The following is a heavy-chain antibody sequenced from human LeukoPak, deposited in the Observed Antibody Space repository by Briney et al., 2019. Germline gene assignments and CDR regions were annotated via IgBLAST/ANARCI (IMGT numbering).Heavy chain of an antibody. CDR2: IYHSGST. J-gene: IGHJ4*02. D-gene: IGHD5-12*01. CDR1: GYSISSGYY. Sequence: SETLSLTCTVSGYSISSGYYWGWIRQPPGKGLEWIGSIYHSGSTYYNPSLKSRVTISVDTSKNQFSLKLSSVTAADTAVYYCARDSGYDSGYWGQGTLVTVSS. CDR3: ARDSGYDSGY. V-gene: IGHV4-38-2*02.